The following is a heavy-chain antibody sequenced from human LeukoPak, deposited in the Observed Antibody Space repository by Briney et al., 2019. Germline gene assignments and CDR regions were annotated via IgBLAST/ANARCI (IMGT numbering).Heavy chain of an antibody. V-gene: IGHV3-74*01. CDR1: GFTFSSYW. D-gene: IGHD2-21*01. Sequence: GGSLRLSCAASGFTFSSYWMHWVRQAPGKGLVWVSRINSDGSSTSYADSVKGRFTISRDNAKNTLYLQMNSLRAEDTAVYYCAKGSKGDDYFDYWGQGTLVTVSS. CDR3: AKGSKGDDYFDY. J-gene: IGHJ4*02. CDR2: INSDGSST.